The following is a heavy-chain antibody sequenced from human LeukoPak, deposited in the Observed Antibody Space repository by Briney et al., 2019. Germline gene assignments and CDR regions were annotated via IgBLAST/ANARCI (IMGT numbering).Heavy chain of an antibody. CDR1: GFTFSSYG. CDR2: IWYDGSNK. J-gene: IGHJ6*02. CDR3: ARDGDYSSGWTRYYYYGMDV. V-gene: IGHV3-33*01. D-gene: IGHD6-19*01. Sequence: GGSLRLSCAASGFTFSSYGMHWVRQAPGKGLEWVAVIWYDGSNKCYADSVKGRFTISRDNSKNTLYLQMNSLRAEDTAVYYCARDGDYSSGWTRYYYYGMDVWGQGTTVTVSS.